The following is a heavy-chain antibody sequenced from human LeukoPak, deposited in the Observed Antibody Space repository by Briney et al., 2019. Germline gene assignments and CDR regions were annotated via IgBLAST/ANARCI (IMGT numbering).Heavy chain of an antibody. CDR1: GFTFSSYG. CDR3: AKIPTGGSGSYYAY. CDR2: ISYDGSNK. V-gene: IGHV3-30*18. J-gene: IGHJ4*02. Sequence: GRSLRLSCAASGFTFSSYGMHWVRQAPGKGLEWVAVISYDGSNKYYADSVKGRFTISRDNSKNTLYLQMNSLRAEDTAVYYCAKIPTGGSGSYYAYWGQGTLVTVSS. D-gene: IGHD3-10*01.